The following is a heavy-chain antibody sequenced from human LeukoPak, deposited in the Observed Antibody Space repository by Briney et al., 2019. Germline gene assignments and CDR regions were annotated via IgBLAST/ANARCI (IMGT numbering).Heavy chain of an antibody. D-gene: IGHD4-11*01. CDR2: IYPGDSDT. J-gene: IGHJ5*02. V-gene: IGHV5-51*01. CDR1: GYSFTSYW. Sequence: GESLKISCKGSGYSFTSYWIGWVRQMPGKGLEWMGIIYPGDSDTRYSPSFQGQVTISADKSISTAYLQWSSLKASDTAMYYCARHSGLTAVTTGWFDPWCQGTLVTVSP. CDR3: ARHSGLTAVTTGWFDP.